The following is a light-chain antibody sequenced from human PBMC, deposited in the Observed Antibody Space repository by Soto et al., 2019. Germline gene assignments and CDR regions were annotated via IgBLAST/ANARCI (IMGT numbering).Light chain of an antibody. CDR2: KAS. CDR3: QQSYSTPSIT. J-gene: IGKJ5*01. V-gene: IGKV1-5*03. CDR1: QTISGW. Sequence: DIQMTQSPSTLSGSVGDRVTITCRASQTISGWLAWYQQKPGKAPKLLIYKASTLKSGVPSRFSGSGSGTDFTLTISSLQPEDFATYYCQQSYSTPSITFGQGTRLEIK.